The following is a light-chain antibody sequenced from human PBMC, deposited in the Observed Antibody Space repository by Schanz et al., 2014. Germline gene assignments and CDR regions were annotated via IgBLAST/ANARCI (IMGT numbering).Light chain of an antibody. Sequence: EIVLTQSPGTLSVSPGETAALSCRASQDVSSNYLAWYQQKPGQAPRLLIYGASIRATGIPDRFSGSGSGTDFTLSISRLEPEDFAVYYCQQHPPITFGQGTRLDIK. J-gene: IGKJ5*01. CDR2: GAS. V-gene: IGKV3-20*01. CDR1: QDVSSNY. CDR3: QQHPPIT.